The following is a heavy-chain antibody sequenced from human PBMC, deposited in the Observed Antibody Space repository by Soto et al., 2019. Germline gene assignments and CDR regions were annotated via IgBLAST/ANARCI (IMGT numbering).Heavy chain of an antibody. D-gene: IGHD6-6*01. CDR1: GFTFTTSA. V-gene: IGHV1-58*01. J-gene: IGHJ4*02. CDR2: IVVASGNT. Sequence: SVKVSCKASGFTFTTSAVQWVRQARGQRLEWIGWIVVASGNTNYAQKFQERVTITRDMSTSTAYMEVSSLRSEDTAVYYCAASYSSSSVSDYWGQGTLVTVSS. CDR3: AASYSSSSVSDY.